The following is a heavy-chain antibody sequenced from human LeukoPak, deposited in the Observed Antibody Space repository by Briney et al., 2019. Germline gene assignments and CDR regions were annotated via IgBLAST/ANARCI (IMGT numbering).Heavy chain of an antibody. CDR2: IYYSGST. Sequence: NPSETLSLTCTVSGGSISSYYWSWIRQPPGKGLEWIGYIYYSGSTNYNPSLKSRVTISVDTSKNQFSLKPSSVTAADTAVYYCASASVDTAMVTGPYYYYYMDVWGKGTTVTVFS. V-gene: IGHV4-59*01. CDR1: GGSISSYY. D-gene: IGHD5-18*01. J-gene: IGHJ6*03. CDR3: ASASVDTAMVTGPYYYYYMDV.